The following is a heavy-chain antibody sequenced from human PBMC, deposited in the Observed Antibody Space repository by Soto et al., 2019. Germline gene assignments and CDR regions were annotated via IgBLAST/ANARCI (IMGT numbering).Heavy chain of an antibody. J-gene: IGHJ6*02. CDR3: AKASIAAAGYPDYYYGMDV. Sequence: GGSLRLSCAASGFTFSSYGMSWVRQAPGKGLEWVSAISGSGGSTYYADSVKGRFTISRDNSKNTLYLQMNSLRAEDTAVYYCAKASIAAAGYPDYYYGMDVWGQGTTVTV. D-gene: IGHD6-13*01. CDR2: ISGSGGST. V-gene: IGHV3-23*01. CDR1: GFTFSSYG.